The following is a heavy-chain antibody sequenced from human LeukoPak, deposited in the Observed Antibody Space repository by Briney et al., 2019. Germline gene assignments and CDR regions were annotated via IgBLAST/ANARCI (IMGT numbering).Heavy chain of an antibody. J-gene: IGHJ4*02. Sequence: ALVNVSCKSSVYTFTSYGFSWVRQAPGQGLEWMGWISAYDGNIKYAQKFQGRVTMTTDTSTSTVYMELRRLRSDDTAGYDCARMGDDHLVSFFDYWGQGTMVTVSS. CDR2: ISAYDGNI. V-gene: IGHV1-18*01. D-gene: IGHD5-12*01. CDR1: VYTFTSYG. CDR3: ARMGDDHLVSFFDY.